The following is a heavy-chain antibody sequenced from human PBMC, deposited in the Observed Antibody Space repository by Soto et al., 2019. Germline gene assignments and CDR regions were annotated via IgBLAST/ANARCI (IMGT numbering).Heavy chain of an antibody. D-gene: IGHD6-13*01. V-gene: IGHV1-18*01. CDR3: AREGLLASFPAAAGYYYYGMDV. Sequence: QVQLVQSGAEVKKPGASVKVSCKASGYTFTSYGISWVRQAPGQGLEWMGWISAYNGNTNYAQKLQGRVTMTTDTSTSTAYMELRSLRSDDTAVYYCAREGLLASFPAAAGYYYYGMDVWGQGTTVTVSS. CDR2: ISAYNGNT. CDR1: GYTFTSYG. J-gene: IGHJ6*02.